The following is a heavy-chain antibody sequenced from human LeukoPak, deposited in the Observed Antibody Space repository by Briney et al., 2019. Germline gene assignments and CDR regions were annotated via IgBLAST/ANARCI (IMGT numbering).Heavy chain of an antibody. CDR1: GFTFSSYA. D-gene: IGHD3-3*01. CDR3: AKNDFWSGYPYYYYYYYMDV. Sequence: GGSLRLSCAASGFTFSSYAMSWVRQAPGKGLEWVSAISGSGGSTYYADSVKGRFTISRDNSKNTLYLQMNSLRAEDTAVYYCAKNDFWSGYPYYYYYYYMDVWGKGTTVTASS. J-gene: IGHJ6*03. CDR2: ISGSGGST. V-gene: IGHV3-23*01.